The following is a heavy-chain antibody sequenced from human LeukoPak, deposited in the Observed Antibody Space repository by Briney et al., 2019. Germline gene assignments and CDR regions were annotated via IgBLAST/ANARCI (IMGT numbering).Heavy chain of an antibody. CDR2: IYSGGST. Sequence: PGGSLRLSCAASGFTVSNTYMSWVRQAPGKGLEWVSVIYSGGSTYYADSVKGRFTISRDNSKNTLYLQMNGLRAEDTAVYYRVREGVFSGSSPPGYWGRGTLVTVSS. CDR3: VREGVFSGSSPPGY. V-gene: IGHV3-66*01. D-gene: IGHD6-6*01. CDR1: GFTVSNTY. J-gene: IGHJ4*02.